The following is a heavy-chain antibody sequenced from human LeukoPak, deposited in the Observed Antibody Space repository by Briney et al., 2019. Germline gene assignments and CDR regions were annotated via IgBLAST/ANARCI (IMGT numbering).Heavy chain of an antibody. Sequence: GGALRLSCAACGFIFSSYWMSWVRQAPARGLEGVANIKQYGSEKYYVDSVKGRFTISRDNAKNSLYLQMNSLRAEDTAVYYCARGPRSKHYYYYYMDVWGKGTTVTVSS. CDR2: IKQYGSEK. J-gene: IGHJ6*03. CDR3: ARGPRSKHYYYYYMDV. D-gene: IGHD2-2*01. CDR1: GFIFSSYW. V-gene: IGHV3-7*01.